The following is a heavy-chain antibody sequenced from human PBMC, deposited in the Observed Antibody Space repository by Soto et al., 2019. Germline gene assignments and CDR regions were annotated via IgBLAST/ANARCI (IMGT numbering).Heavy chain of an antibody. CDR2: ISYDGSNK. J-gene: IGHJ5*02. CDR1: GFTFSSYG. D-gene: IGHD2-15*01. CDR3: AKGTSCSGGSCYEGNWFVP. V-gene: IGHV3-30*18. Sequence: QVQLVESGGGVVQPGRSLRLSCAASGFTFSSYGMHWVRQAPGKGLEWVAVISYDGSNKYYADSVKGRFTISRDNSKNTLYLQMNSLRAEDTVVYYCAKGTSCSGGSCYEGNWFVPLGQGTLVTVSS.